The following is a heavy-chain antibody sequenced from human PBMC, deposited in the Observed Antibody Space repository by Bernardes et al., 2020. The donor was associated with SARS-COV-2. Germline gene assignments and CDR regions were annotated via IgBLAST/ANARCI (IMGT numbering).Heavy chain of an antibody. CDR2: IYYSGST. D-gene: IGHD6-13*01. V-gene: IGHV4-39*01. CDR3: ARREANIAAPGPGFYFDY. CDR1: GGSISSSSYY. Sequence: SETLSLTCTVSGGSISSSSYYWGWIRQPPGKGLEWIGSIYYSGSTYYNPSLKSRVTISVDTSKNQFSLKLSSVTAADTAVYYCARREANIAAPGPGFYFDYWGQGTLVTVSS. J-gene: IGHJ4*02.